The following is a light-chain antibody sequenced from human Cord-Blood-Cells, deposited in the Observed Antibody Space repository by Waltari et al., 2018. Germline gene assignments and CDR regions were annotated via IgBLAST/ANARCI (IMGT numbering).Light chain of an antibody. CDR1: QSVSSN. CDR3: QQYNNWPPLT. J-gene: IGKJ4*01. CDR2: GAS. Sequence: EIVMPQSPATLSVSPGERATLSCRASQSVSSNLAWYQQKPGQAPRLLIYGASTRATGIPARFSGSGSETEFILTISSLQSEDFAVYYCQQYNNWPPLTFGGGTKVEIK. V-gene: IGKV3-15*01.